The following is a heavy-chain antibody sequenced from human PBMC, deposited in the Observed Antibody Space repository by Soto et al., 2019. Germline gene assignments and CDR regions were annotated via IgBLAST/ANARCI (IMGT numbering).Heavy chain of an antibody. CDR2: IYWDDDK. CDR1: GFSLITRVLG. D-gene: IGHD2-8*01. V-gene: IGHV2-5*02. J-gene: IGHJ4*02. CDR3: APIGVNRCFDV. Sequence: DPTLVNPTQTLTLTCTFSGFSLITRVLGVGWIRQPPGKALEWLALIYWDDDKRYSPSLKTRLTITKDTSKNQVVLTMINMDPVDTATEVCAPIGVNRCFDVWRQGTMV.